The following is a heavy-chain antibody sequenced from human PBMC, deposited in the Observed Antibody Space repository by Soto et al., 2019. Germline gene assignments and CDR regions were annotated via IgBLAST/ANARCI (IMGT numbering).Heavy chain of an antibody. CDR3: ASWYYDILTGYP. V-gene: IGHV1-69*13. CDR2: IIPIFGTA. D-gene: IGHD3-9*01. J-gene: IGHJ5*02. Sequence: SVKVSCKASGGTFSSYAISWVRQAPGQGLEWMGGIIPIFGTANYAQKFQGRVTITADESTSTAYMELSSLRSEDTAVYYCASWYYDILTGYPWGQGTLVTVSS. CDR1: GGTFSSYA.